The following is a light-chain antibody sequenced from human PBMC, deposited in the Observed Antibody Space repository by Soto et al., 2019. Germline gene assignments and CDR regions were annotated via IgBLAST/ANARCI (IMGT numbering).Light chain of an antibody. CDR2: DVS. CDR3: SSYTSISTLHVV. V-gene: IGLV2-14*01. CDR1: SSDIGGYNY. J-gene: IGLJ2*01. Sequence: QSALTQPASVSGSPGQSITISCTGTSSDIGGYNYVSWYQQHPGKAPKLMIYDVSNRPSGVSNRFSGSKSGNTASLTISGLHAEDEADYYCSSYTSISTLHVVFGVGTQLTVL.